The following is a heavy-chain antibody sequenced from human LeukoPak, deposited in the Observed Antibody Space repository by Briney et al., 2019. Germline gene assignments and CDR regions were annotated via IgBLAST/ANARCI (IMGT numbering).Heavy chain of an antibody. Sequence: QTLSLTCAISGDSLSSNSAAWDWIRQSPSRGLEWLGRTYYRSKWYNDYAVSVKSRITINPDTSKNQFSLQLNSVTPEDTAVYYCARDSLGGRPFAFDYWGQGTLVTVSS. D-gene: IGHD2-15*01. CDR3: ARDSLGGRPFAFDY. V-gene: IGHV6-1*01. CDR2: TYYRSKWYN. J-gene: IGHJ4*02. CDR1: GDSLSSNSAA.